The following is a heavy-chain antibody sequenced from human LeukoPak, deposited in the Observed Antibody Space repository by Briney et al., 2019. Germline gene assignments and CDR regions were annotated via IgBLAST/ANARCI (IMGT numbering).Heavy chain of an antibody. D-gene: IGHD6-19*01. V-gene: IGHV4-39*02. CDR1: GGSISRSSYY. CDR2: IHYSGKT. Sequence: SETLSLTCSVTGGSISRSSYYWGWIRQPPGEGLAWIGNIHYSGKTYYNPSLKSRVTISIDTSKNQFSLKLSSVTAADTAVYSCAKVGGLAVAGTDNWMDPWGQGTLVTVSS. CDR3: AKVGGLAVAGTDNWMDP. J-gene: IGHJ5*02.